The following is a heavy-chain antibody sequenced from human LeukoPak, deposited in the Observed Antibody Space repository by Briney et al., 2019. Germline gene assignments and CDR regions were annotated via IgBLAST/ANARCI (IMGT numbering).Heavy chain of an antibody. Sequence: PGGSLRLSCVASVFTFSSYWMHWVRQAPGKGLGWVSRINNDGTDTRDADFVRGRFTISRDNAKNTVFLEMNSLRVEHTAVYYCATLGARAHWGQGTLVTLSS. CDR1: VFTFSSYW. V-gene: IGHV3-74*01. D-gene: IGHD1-26*01. CDR3: ATLGARAH. CDR2: INNDGTDT. J-gene: IGHJ4*02.